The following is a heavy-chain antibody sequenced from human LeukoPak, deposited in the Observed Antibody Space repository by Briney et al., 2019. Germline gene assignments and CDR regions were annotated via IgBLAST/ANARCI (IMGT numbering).Heavy chain of an antibody. D-gene: IGHD2/OR15-2a*01. CDR3: TRVCRGYCDSTSHLFDY. J-gene: IGHJ4*02. CDR1: GFTFSSYA. V-gene: IGHV3-30-3*01. Sequence: PGRSLRLSCAASGFTFSSYAVHWVRQAPGKGLELVSEISYDGSNKYYADSVKGRFTLSRDNSKNTLYLQMNSLRGEDTAVYYCTRVCRGYCDSTSHLFDYSGEGTLVSASS. CDR2: ISYDGSNK.